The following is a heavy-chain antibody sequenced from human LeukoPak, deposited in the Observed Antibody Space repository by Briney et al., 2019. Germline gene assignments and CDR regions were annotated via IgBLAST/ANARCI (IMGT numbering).Heavy chain of an antibody. CDR1: GGSFSGYY. V-gene: IGHV4-34*01. Sequence: SETLSLTCAVYGGSFSGYYWSWIRQPPGKGLEWIGEINHSGSTNYNPSLKSRVTISVDTSKNQFSLKLSSVTAADTAVYYCARLAWGSKLPPERHWFDPWGQGTLVTVSS. CDR2: INHSGST. J-gene: IGHJ5*02. D-gene: IGHD7-27*01. CDR3: ARLAWGSKLPPERHWFDP.